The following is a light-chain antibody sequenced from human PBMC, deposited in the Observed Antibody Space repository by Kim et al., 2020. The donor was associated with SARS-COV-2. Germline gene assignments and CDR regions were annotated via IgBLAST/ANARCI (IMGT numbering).Light chain of an antibody. CDR3: QKYNNAPWT. CDR2: AAS. CDR1: QGISNY. Sequence: DIEMTQSPSSLSASVGDRVTITCRASQGISNYLAWYQQKPGKVPKLLIYAASTLQSGVPSRFSGGGSGTDFTLTISGLQPEDVATYYCQKYNNAPWTFGQGTKVDIK. J-gene: IGKJ1*01. V-gene: IGKV1-27*01.